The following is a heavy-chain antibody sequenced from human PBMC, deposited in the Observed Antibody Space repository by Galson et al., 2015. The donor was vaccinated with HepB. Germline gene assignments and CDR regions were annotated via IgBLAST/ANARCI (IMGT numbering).Heavy chain of an antibody. D-gene: IGHD2-21*01. CDR2: ISWDSGRK. CDR3: AKGVSYIAPNH. Sequence: SLRLSCAASGFTFDDYALHWVRQAPGKGLEWVSGISWDSGRKGYAESVKGRFTISRDNAKNSLYLQMNSLRPEDTALYYCAKGVSYIAPNHWGQGTLVTVSS. CDR1: GFTFDDYA. V-gene: IGHV3-9*01. J-gene: IGHJ4*02.